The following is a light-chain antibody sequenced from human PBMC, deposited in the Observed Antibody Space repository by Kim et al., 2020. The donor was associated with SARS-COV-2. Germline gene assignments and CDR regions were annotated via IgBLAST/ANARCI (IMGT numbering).Light chain of an antibody. Sequence: DIQMTQSPSSVSASVGDRVTITCRASQGIGRWLAWYQQKPGNAPKLLIYAASTLHSGVPSRFSGSGSGTDFTLTISSLQPEDFATYYCQQANSFPALSFGGGTKVDIK. CDR2: AAS. V-gene: IGKV1-12*01. CDR1: QGIGRW. CDR3: QQANSFPALS. J-gene: IGKJ4*01.